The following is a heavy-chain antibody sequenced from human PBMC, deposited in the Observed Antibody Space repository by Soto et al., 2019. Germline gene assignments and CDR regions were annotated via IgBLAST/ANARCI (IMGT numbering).Heavy chain of an antibody. CDR1: SVSIYSGSFH. V-gene: IGHV4-39*01. Sequence: SETLSLTCTVSSVSIYSGSFHWGWIRQPPGKGLEWIGSINFSGSTYYNPSLKSRVTISVDTSKNPFSLNLRSVTAADTAVYYCARRHAPRYTTGNNHFDFWGQGTLVTVSS. J-gene: IGHJ4*02. CDR2: INFSGST. CDR3: ARRHAPRYTTGNNHFDF. D-gene: IGHD1-1*01.